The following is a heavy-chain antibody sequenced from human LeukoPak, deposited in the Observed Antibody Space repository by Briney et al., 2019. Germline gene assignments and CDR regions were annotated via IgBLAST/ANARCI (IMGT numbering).Heavy chain of an antibody. D-gene: IGHD3-9*01. CDR3: ARGVMSLKDYDILTGYPY. V-gene: IGHV1-69*13. CDR2: IIPLFGTA. J-gene: IGHJ4*02. CDR1: GGTFSNYA. Sequence: ASVKVSCKASGGTFSNYATSWVRQAPGQGLEWMGGIIPLFGTANYAQKFQGRVTITADESTSTAYMELSSLRSEDTAVYYCARGVMSLKDYDILTGYPYWGQGTLVTVSS.